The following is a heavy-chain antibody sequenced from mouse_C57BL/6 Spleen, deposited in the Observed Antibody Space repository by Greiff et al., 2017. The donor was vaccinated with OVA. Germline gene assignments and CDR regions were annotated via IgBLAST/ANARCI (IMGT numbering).Heavy chain of an antibody. V-gene: IGHV1-54*01. J-gene: IGHJ2*01. CDR2: INPGSGGT. D-gene: IGHD1-1*01. CDR3: ARSGTTVYFDY. CDR1: GYAFTNYL. Sequence: LVESGAELVRPGTSVKVSCKASGYAFTNYLIEWVKQRPGQGLEWIGVINPGSGGTNYNEKFKGKATLTADKSSSTAYMQLSSLTSEDSAVYFCARSGTTVYFDYWGQGTTLTVSS.